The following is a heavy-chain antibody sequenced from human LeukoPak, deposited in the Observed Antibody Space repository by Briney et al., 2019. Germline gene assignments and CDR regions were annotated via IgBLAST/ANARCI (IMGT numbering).Heavy chain of an antibody. J-gene: IGHJ4*02. CDR1: GFTLDDYG. D-gene: IGHD3-10*01. Sequence: GGSLRPSCAASGFTLDDYGMSWVRQAPGKGLEWVSGFNLNGDRTGYADSGRGRFTISRDNAKNSLYLQMNSLRAEDTALYYCARKAYYGSGTYLDYWGQGTLVTVSS. CDR2: FNLNGDRT. CDR3: ARKAYYGSGTYLDY. V-gene: IGHV3-20*04.